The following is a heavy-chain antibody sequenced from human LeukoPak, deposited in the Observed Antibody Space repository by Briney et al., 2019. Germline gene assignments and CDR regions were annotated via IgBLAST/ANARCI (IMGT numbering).Heavy chain of an antibody. D-gene: IGHD4/OR15-4a*01. J-gene: IGHJ4*02. CDR2: IYSGGST. CDR3: ARRAGAYSHPYDY. Sequence: PGGSLRLSCVASGFSLGDHGMSWVRQAPGKGLEWVSFIYSGGSTHYSDSVKGRFTISRDNSKNTLYLQMNSLRAEDTAVYYCARRAGAYSHPYDYWGQGTLVTVSS. CDR1: GFSLGDHG. V-gene: IGHV3-53*01.